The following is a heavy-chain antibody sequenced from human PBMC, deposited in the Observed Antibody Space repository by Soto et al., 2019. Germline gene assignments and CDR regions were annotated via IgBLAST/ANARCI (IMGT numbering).Heavy chain of an antibody. D-gene: IGHD1-26*01. CDR2: ITWNGGSA. Sequence: EGRLVESGGSVVRPGGSLRLSCAASGFNFDDHSMSWVRQVPGKGLEWISAITWNGGSATYADSVRGRFTISRNNGENLLYLQMNSLRAEDTALYRCARTPPGSCHDYWGQGTLVTVSS. J-gene: IGHJ4*02. CDR3: ARTPPGSCHDY. V-gene: IGHV3-20*01. CDR1: GFNFDDHS.